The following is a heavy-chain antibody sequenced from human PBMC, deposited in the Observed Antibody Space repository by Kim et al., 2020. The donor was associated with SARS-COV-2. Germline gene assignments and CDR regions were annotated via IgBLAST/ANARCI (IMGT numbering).Heavy chain of an antibody. CDR3: AKDYYDILTGYE. CDR1: GFTFSSYG. V-gene: IGHV3-30*18. J-gene: IGHJ4*02. D-gene: IGHD3-9*01. CDR2: ISYDGSNK. Sequence: GGSLRLSCAASGFTFSSYGMHWVRQAPGKGLEWVAVISYDGSNKYYADSVKGRFTISRDNSKNTLYLQMNSLRAEDTAVYYCAKDYYDILTGYEWGQGTLVTVSS.